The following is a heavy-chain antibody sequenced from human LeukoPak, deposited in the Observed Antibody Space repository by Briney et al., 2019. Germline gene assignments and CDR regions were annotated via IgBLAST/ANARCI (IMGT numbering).Heavy chain of an antibody. Sequence: GESLQISCQGSGYSFTSYWISWVRQMPGKGLEWMGRIDPSDSYTNYSPSFQGHVTISADKSISTAYLQWSSLKASDTAMYYCARSIGYCSSTSCPNWFDPWGQGTLVTVSS. V-gene: IGHV5-10-1*01. J-gene: IGHJ5*02. CDR1: GYSFTSYW. CDR3: ARSIGYCSSTSCPNWFDP. CDR2: IDPSDSYT. D-gene: IGHD2-2*01.